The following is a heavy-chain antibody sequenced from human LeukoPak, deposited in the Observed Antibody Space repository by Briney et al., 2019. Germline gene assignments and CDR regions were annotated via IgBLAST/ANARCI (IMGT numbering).Heavy chain of an antibody. J-gene: IGHJ4*02. CDR2: ISGSGGST. V-gene: IGHV3-23*01. D-gene: IGHD2-2*01. Sequence: AISGSGGSTYYADSVKGRFTISRDNSKNTLCLQMNSLRAEDTAVYYCAKDLVVVPAATLDYWGQGTLVTVSS. CDR3: AKDLVVVPAATLDY.